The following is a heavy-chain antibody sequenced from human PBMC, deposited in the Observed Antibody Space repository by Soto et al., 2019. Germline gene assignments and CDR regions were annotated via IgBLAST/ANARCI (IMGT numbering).Heavy chain of an antibody. J-gene: IGHJ6*02. D-gene: IGHD4-17*01. CDR2: IYYSGST. V-gene: IGHV4-59*01. CDR1: GGSISSYY. Sequence: SETLSLTCTVSGGSISSYYWSWIRQPPGKGLEWIGYIYYSGSTNYNPSLKSRVTISVDTSKNQFSLKLSSVTAADTAVYYCARSSGDYAYYYGMDVWGQGTTVTVSS. CDR3: ARSSGDYAYYYGMDV.